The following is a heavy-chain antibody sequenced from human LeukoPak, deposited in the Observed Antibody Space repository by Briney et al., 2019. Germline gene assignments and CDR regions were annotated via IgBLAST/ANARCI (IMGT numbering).Heavy chain of an antibody. CDR1: GFTFSSYW. J-gene: IGHJ4*02. Sequence: GGSLRLSCAASGFTFSSYWMSWVRQAPGKGLEWVANIKQDGSEKYYVDSVKGRFTISRDNAKNSLYLQMNSLRAEDTAVYYCARDHKGSLEWLLSQSVSYFDYWGQGTLVTVSS. CDR2: IKQDGSEK. CDR3: ARDHKGSLEWLLSQSVSYFDY. V-gene: IGHV3-7*01. D-gene: IGHD3-3*01.